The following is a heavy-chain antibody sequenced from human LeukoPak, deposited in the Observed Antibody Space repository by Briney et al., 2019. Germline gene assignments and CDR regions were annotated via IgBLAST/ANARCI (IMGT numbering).Heavy chain of an antibody. CDR3: VGRGELYSSRRFDY. Sequence: GGSLRLSCAASEFTLRNYVMTWVRQAPGKGLEWVSTISGSGGSTYYAGSVKGRFTISRDNSKNTLYLQMNSLRAEDTAVYYCVGRGELYSSRRFDYWGQGTLVTVSS. J-gene: IGHJ4*02. CDR2: ISGSGGST. D-gene: IGHD6-13*01. CDR1: EFTLRNYV. V-gene: IGHV3-23*01.